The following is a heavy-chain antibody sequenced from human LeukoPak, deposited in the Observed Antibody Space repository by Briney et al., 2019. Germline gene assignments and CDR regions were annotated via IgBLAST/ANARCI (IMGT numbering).Heavy chain of an antibody. Sequence: GGSLRLSCAASGFTFSSYGMHWVRQAPGKGLEWVAVISYDGSNKYYADSVKGRFTISRDNSKNTLYLQMNSLRAEDTAVYYCAKDQGENDFWSGYYYYYGMDVWGQGTTVTVSS. D-gene: IGHD3-3*01. CDR3: AKDQGENDFWSGYYYYYGMDV. J-gene: IGHJ6*02. CDR1: GFTFSSYG. V-gene: IGHV3-30*18. CDR2: ISYDGSNK.